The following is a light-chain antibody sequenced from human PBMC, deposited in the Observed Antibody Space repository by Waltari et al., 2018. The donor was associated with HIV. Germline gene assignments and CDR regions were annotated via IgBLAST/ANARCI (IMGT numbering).Light chain of an antibody. CDR2: EVT. Sequence: QSTLTQPPSASGSPGQSVTIPCTGTSSDIGGYNYVSWYQQPPGKAPKLIMTEVTKRPSGVPDRFSGSKSGNTASLTVSGLQADDEALYYCSSFAPTNKFYVLFGGGTTLTVL. J-gene: IGLJ2*01. V-gene: IGLV2-8*01. CDR1: SSDIGGYNY. CDR3: SSFAPTNKFYVL.